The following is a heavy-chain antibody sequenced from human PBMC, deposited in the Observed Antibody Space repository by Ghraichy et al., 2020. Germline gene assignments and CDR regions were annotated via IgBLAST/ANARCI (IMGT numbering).Heavy chain of an antibody. J-gene: IGHJ5*02. Sequence: LSLTCAVSGFTVSSNYMIWVRQAPGKGLELVSVIYRGGYTYNADSVKGRFTLSRDNSKNTLYLEMNSLRIEDTAIYYCARARGNYFDPWGQGTLVTVSS. CDR3: ARARGNYFDP. CDR2: IYRGGYT. CDR1: GFTVSSNY. D-gene: IGHD6-6*01. V-gene: IGHV3-53*01.